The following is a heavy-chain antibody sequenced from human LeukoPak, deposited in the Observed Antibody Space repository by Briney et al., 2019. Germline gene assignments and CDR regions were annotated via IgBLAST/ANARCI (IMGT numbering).Heavy chain of an antibody. D-gene: IGHD3-22*01. CDR3: ARAQWLALFDY. Sequence: SQTLSLTCAVSGGSISSGGHSWSWIRQPPGKGLEWIGYIYHSGSTYYNPSLKSRVTISVDKSKNQFSLKLSSVTAADTAVYYCARAQWLALFDYWGQGTLVTVSS. CDR1: GGSISSGGHS. V-gene: IGHV4-30-2*01. J-gene: IGHJ4*02. CDR2: IYHSGST.